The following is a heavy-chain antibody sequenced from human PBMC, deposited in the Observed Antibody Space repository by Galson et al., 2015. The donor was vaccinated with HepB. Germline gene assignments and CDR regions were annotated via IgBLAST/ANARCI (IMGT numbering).Heavy chain of an antibody. CDR1: GGSISSGSYY. Sequence: SLTCTVSGGSISSGSYYWSWIRQPAGKGLEWIGHIYASGSTNYNPSLRSRVTMSVDTSKNQFSLKLRSVTAADTAVYYCARLTRASDYWGQGTLVTVSS. D-gene: IGHD1-1*01. CDR2: IYASGST. J-gene: IGHJ4*02. CDR3: ARLTRASDY. V-gene: IGHV4-61*09.